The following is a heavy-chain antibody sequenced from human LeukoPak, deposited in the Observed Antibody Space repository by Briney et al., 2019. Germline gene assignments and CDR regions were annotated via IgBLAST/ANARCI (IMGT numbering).Heavy chain of an antibody. CDR1: GFTFSSYS. J-gene: IGHJ4*02. CDR2: ISSSSSYI. D-gene: IGHD1-26*01. Sequence: GGSLRLSCAASGFTFSSYSMNWVRQAPGKGLEWVSSISSSSSYIYYADSVKGRFTISRDNAKNSLYLQMNSLRAEDTAVYYCARGPWELLRGPFDYWGQGTLVTVSS. V-gene: IGHV3-21*01. CDR3: ARGPWELLRGPFDY.